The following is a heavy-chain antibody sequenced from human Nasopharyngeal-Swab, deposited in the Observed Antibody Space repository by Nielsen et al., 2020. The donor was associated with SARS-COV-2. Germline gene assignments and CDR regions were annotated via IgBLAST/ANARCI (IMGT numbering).Heavy chain of an antibody. CDR3: ARVWELLSFDY. CDR1: GFTFSSYS. J-gene: IGHJ4*02. CDR2: ISSSSSYI. Sequence: GGSLRLSCAASGFTFSSYSMNWVRQAPGKGLEWVSSISSSSSYIYYGDSVKGRFTISRDNAKNSLYLQMNSLRAEDTAVYYCARVWELLSFDYWGQGTLVTVSS. D-gene: IGHD1-26*01. V-gene: IGHV3-21*01.